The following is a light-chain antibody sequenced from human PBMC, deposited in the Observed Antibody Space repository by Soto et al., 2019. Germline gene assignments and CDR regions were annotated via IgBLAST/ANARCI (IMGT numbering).Light chain of an antibody. V-gene: IGLV1-40*01. CDR2: GNS. CDR3: QSYDSSLSGWV. CDR1: SSIIGAGYD. Sequence: QSVLTQPPSVSGAPGQRVTISCTGSSSIIGAGYDVHWYQQLPGTAPQLLISGNSNRPSGVPDRFSGSKSGTSASLAITGLQAEDEADCYCQSYDSSLSGWVFGGGTKLTVL. J-gene: IGLJ3*02.